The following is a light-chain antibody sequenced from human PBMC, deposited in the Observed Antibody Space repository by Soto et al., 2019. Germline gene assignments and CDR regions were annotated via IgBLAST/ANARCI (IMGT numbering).Light chain of an antibody. J-gene: IGLJ2*01. Sequence: QSALTQPASVSGSPGQSITISCTGTSSDVGGYNYVSWYQQHPGKAPKLMIYEVSNRPSGVSNRFSGSKSGNTASLTISGLQAEDEADYYCSSYTSSSTYVVFGGGTKLNRP. V-gene: IGLV2-14*01. CDR3: SSYTSSSTYVV. CDR2: EVS. CDR1: SSDVGGYNY.